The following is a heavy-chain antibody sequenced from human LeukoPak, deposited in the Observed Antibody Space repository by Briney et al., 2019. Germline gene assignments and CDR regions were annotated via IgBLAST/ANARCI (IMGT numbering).Heavy chain of an antibody. CDR3: ASGYGMGPFDY. D-gene: IGHD4-17*01. CDR1: GFTFSSYA. Sequence: GGSLRLSCAASGFTFSSYAMHWVRQAPGKGLERVAVISYDGSNKYYADSVKGRFTISRDNSKNTLYLQMNSLRAEDTAVYYCASGYGMGPFDYWGQGTLVTASS. J-gene: IGHJ4*02. CDR2: ISYDGSNK. V-gene: IGHV3-30*01.